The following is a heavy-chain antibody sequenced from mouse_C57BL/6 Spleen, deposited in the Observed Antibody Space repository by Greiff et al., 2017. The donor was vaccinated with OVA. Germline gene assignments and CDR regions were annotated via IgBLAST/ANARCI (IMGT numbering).Heavy chain of an antibody. Sequence: VQLVESGPELVKPGASVKISCKASGYAFSSSWMNWVKQRPGKGLEWIGRIYPGDGDTNYNGKFKGKATLTADKSSSTAYMQLSSLTSEDSAVYFCARGPIYDGFAWFAYWGQGTLVTVSA. CDR1: GYAFSSSW. V-gene: IGHV1-82*01. CDR3: ARGPIYDGFAWFAY. D-gene: IGHD2-3*01. CDR2: IYPGDGDT. J-gene: IGHJ3*01.